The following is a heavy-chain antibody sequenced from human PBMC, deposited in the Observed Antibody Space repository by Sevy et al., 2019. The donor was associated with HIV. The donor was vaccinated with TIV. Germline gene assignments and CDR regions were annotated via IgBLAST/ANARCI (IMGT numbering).Heavy chain of an antibody. CDR1: XXXXXXXX. CDR3: XXXXXSXXXXXXX. CDR2: XXXXGXHK. Sequence: GGSLRLXXAAXXXXXXXXXMXWXXXXPGKXXXWXAVXXXXGXHKYYADSVKGRFTISRDSSKNTLYLQMHSLRTDDTAVXXXXXXXXSXXXXXXXWGQXXLVTVSS. V-gene: IGHV3-30*16. J-gene: IGHJ1*01.